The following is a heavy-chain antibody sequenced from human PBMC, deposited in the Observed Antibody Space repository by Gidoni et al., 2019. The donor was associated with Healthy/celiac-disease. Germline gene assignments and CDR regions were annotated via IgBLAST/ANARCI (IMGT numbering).Heavy chain of an antibody. Sequence: QLQLQESGPGLVKPSETLSLTCTVSGGSISSSSYYWGWIRQPPGKGLEWIGSIHYSGSTYYNPSLKSRVTISVDTSKNQFSLKLSSVTAADTAVYYCARDRRYCSGGSCYSEEDWFDPWGQGTLVTVSS. J-gene: IGHJ5*02. CDR3: ARDRRYCSGGSCYSEEDWFDP. D-gene: IGHD2-15*01. CDR2: IHYSGST. V-gene: IGHV4-39*07. CDR1: GGSISSSSYY.